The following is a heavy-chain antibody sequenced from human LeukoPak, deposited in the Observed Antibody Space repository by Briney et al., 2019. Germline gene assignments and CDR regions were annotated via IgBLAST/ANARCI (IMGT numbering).Heavy chain of an antibody. V-gene: IGHV1-18*01. D-gene: IGHD2-2*01. Sequence: GASVKVSCKASGYTFTSYGFSWVRQAPGQGLEWMGWISAYNGNTMYAQKLQGRVTMTTDTSTSTAYMELRSLRSDDTALYYCARDFPDCSSTSCHPWFDPWGQGTLVTVSS. CDR2: ISAYNGNT. CDR3: ARDFPDCSSTSCHPWFDP. CDR1: GYTFTSYG. J-gene: IGHJ5*02.